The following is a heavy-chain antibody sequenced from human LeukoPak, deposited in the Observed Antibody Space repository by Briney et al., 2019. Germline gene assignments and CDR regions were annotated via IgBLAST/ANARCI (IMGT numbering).Heavy chain of an antibody. J-gene: IGHJ4*02. CDR2: IKSDGSEK. Sequence: GGSLRLSCAASGFTFSNYWMNWVRQAPGKGLEWVANIKSDGSEKYYVDSVKGRFTISRDNAKNSLYLQMNSLRAEDTAVYYCARGYYAPLPDYWGQGTLVTVSS. V-gene: IGHV3-7*04. D-gene: IGHD1-26*01. CDR3: ARGYYAPLPDY. CDR1: GFTFSNYW.